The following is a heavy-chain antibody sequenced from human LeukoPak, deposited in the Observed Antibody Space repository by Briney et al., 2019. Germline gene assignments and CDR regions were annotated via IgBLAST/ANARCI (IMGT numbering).Heavy chain of an antibody. CDR3: ARDGYTRGDY. CDR2: INPSGGST. J-gene: IGHJ4*02. CDR1: GGTFGSYA. Sequence: ASVKVSCKASGGTFGSYAISWVRQAPGQGLEWMGIINPSGGSTSYAQKFQGRVTMTRDTSTSTVYMELSSLRSEDTAVYYCARDGYTRGDYWGQGTLVTVSS. V-gene: IGHV1-46*01. D-gene: IGHD5-24*01.